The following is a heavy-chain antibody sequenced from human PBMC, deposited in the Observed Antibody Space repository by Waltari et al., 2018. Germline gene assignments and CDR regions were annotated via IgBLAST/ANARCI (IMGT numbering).Heavy chain of an antibody. CDR2: INPDNGLP. CDR1: GYTFISHA. D-gene: IGHD2-8*02. J-gene: IGHJ6*02. V-gene: IGHV1-3*01. Sequence: QVHLVQSGAEMRQPGASLNISCTTSGYTFISHAIHWVRQAPGQGLEWVGRINPDNGLPSYSENFEGRVIITMQTSANIIDMEVPSVTSEDTSVYFCAREIEMTGGKFHFGLDLWGQGTAVVVSS. CDR3: AREIEMTGGKFHFGLDL.